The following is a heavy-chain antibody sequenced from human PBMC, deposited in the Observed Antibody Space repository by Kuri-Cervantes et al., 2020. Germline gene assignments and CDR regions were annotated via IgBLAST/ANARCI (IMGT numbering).Heavy chain of an antibody. J-gene: IGHJ4*02. CDR1: GFTFSNHG. CDR2: IRYDGSNK. V-gene: IGHV3-30*02. D-gene: IGHD3-9*01. Sequence: GESLKISCAASGFTFSNHGMHWVRQAPGKGLEWVAFIRYDGSNKYYADSVKGRFTISRDNSKNTLYLQMNSLRTEDTAVYYCAKSRDRYDILTGSADYWGQGTLVTVSS. CDR3: AKSRDRYDILTGSADY.